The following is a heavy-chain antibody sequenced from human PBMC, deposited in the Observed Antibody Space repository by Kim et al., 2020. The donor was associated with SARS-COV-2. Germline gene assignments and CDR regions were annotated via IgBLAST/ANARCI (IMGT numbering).Heavy chain of an antibody. Sequence: SETLSLTCAVSGGSISSSNWWSWVRQPPGKGLEWIGEIYHSGSTNYNPSLKSRVTISVDKSKNQFSLKLSSVTAADTAVYYCARSRTLGATDALYYYYGMDVWGQGATVTVSS. D-gene: IGHD1-26*01. J-gene: IGHJ6*02. V-gene: IGHV4-4*02. CDR1: GGSISSSNW. CDR3: ARSRTLGATDALYYYYGMDV. CDR2: IYHSGST.